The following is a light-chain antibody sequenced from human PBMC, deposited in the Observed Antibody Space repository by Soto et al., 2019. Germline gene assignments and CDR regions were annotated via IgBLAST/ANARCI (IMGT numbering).Light chain of an antibody. J-gene: IGKJ2*01. Sequence: DIQMTQSPSALSASIGDRVTIVCRASQDIGTWLAWYQQRPGNAPRLLIHDASRLESGVPSRFSGSGSGTEFTLTITSLQPDDFATYYCQHCHDYPYIFGQGTNVEIK. CDR1: QDIGTW. CDR2: DAS. CDR3: QHCHDYPYI. V-gene: IGKV1-5*02.